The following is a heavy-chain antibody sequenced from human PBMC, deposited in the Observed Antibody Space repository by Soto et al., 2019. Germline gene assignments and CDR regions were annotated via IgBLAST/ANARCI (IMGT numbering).Heavy chain of an antibody. Sequence: SETLSLTCTVSGGSISSYYWSWIRQPPGKGLEWIGYIYYSGSTNYNPSLKSRVTISVDTSKNQFSLKLSSVTAADTAVYYCARVSRMFFSYGMDVWGQGTTVTVSS. CDR1: GGSISSYY. CDR3: ARVSRMFFSYGMDV. J-gene: IGHJ6*02. CDR2: IYYSGST. D-gene: IGHD3-10*02. V-gene: IGHV4-59*01.